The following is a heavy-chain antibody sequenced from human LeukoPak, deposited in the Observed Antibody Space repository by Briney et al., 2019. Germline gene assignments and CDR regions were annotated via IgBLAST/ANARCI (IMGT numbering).Heavy chain of an antibody. V-gene: IGHV3-7*03. CDR2: INRDGTDK. CDR1: GFTFSSYS. J-gene: IGHJ5*02. D-gene: IGHD1-26*01. CDR3: AREIVGTHKSRFDP. Sequence: GGSLRLSCAASGFTFSSYSMNWLRQAPGKGLEWVANINRDGTDKYYVDSVKGRFTISRDNAKNSLYLQMNSLRAEDTAVYYCAREIVGTHKSRFDPWGQGTLVTVSS.